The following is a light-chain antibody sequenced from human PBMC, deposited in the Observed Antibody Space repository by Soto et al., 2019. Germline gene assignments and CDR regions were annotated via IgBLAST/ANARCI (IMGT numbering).Light chain of an antibody. J-gene: IGKJ4*01. V-gene: IGKV1-33*01. Sequence: DIQMTQSPSSLSASVGGRVTITCQASQDIRKYLNWYQQKPGKAPKLLIYDASNLETGVPSRFSGKWTGTTFTFTINNLQAEDNATYYCQKYDNLPLFGGGTKVDIK. CDR2: DAS. CDR3: QKYDNLPL. CDR1: QDIRKY.